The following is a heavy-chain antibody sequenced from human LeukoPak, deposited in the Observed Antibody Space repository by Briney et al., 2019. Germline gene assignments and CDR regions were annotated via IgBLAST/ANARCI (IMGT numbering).Heavy chain of an antibody. V-gene: IGHV3-21*04. CDR2: ISSSSSYI. J-gene: IGHJ3*02. CDR3: ASPFKQQLIYTDAFDI. CDR1: GFTFSSYS. D-gene: IGHD6-13*01. Sequence: PGGSLRLSCAASGFTFSSYSMNWVRQAPGKGLEWVSSISSSSSYIYYADSVKGRFTISRDNAKNSLYLQMNSLRAEDTAVYYCASPFKQQLIYTDAFDIWGQGTMVTVSS.